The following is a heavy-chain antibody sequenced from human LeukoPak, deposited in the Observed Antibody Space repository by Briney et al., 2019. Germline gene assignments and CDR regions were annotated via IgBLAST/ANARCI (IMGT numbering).Heavy chain of an antibody. CDR3: AKDVGGTI. CDR2: INSDGTTT. V-gene: IGHV3-74*01. CDR1: GFTFSSYW. J-gene: IGHJ4*02. D-gene: IGHD1-26*01. Sequence: SGGSLRLSCAASGFTFSSYWMHWVRQAPGKGLVWVSRINSDGTTTTYADSVKGRFTTSRDNAKSMVYLQMNSLRAEDTAVYYCAKDVGGTIWGQGTLVTVSS.